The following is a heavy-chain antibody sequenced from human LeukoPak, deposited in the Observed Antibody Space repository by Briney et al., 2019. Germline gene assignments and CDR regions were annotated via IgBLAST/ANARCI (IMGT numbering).Heavy chain of an antibody. CDR2: VYTSGST. Sequence: SETLSLTCTVSGGSISSYYWSWIRQPAGKGLEWIGRVYTSGSTNYNPSLKSRVTMSVDTSKNQFSLKLSSVTAADTAVYYCAREGTGSYLYYFDYWGQGTLVTVSS. CDR3: AREGTGSYLYYFDY. CDR1: GGSISSYY. D-gene: IGHD3-10*01. V-gene: IGHV4-4*07. J-gene: IGHJ4*02.